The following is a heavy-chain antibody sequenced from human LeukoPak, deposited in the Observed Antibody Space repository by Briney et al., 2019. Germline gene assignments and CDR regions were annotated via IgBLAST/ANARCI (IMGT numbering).Heavy chain of an antibody. CDR2: IYTSGST. V-gene: IGHV4-61*02. D-gene: IGHD2-15*01. CDR1: GGSISSGSYY. Sequence: PSETLSLTCTVSGGSISSGSYYWSWIRQPAGKGLEWIGRIYTSGSTNYNPSLKSRVTISVDTSKNLFSLKLSSVTAADTAVYYCARDIVVVVAAKIQNWFDPWGQGTLVTVSS. J-gene: IGHJ5*02. CDR3: ARDIVVVVAAKIQNWFDP.